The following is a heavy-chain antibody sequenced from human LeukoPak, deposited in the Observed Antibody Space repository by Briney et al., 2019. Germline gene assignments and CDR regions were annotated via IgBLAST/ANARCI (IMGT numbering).Heavy chain of an antibody. CDR2: MNQDGSEK. Sequence: GGSLRLSCAASVFTFSDSWIRGVRQAPGKGREWVANMNQDGSEKDYVDSVKGRFTISRDNARNSLYLQMGSLRAEDTAVYYCATYTHWVAGDVWGQGTTVTVSS. J-gene: IGHJ6*02. CDR3: ATYTHWVAGDV. V-gene: IGHV3-7*01. D-gene: IGHD3-16*01. CDR1: VFTFSDSW.